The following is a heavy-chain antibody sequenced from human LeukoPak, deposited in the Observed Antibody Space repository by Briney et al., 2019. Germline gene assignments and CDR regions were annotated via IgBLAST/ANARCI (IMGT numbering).Heavy chain of an antibody. CDR3: ARALAAAGSY. V-gene: IGHV3-74*01. J-gene: IGHJ4*02. CDR2: INSDGSSI. CDR1: GFTFSSHW. D-gene: IGHD6-25*01. Sequence: GGSLRLSCAASGFTFSSHWMHWVRQAPGKGLVWDSRINSDGSSISYADSVKGRFTISRDNAKNTPYLQMNSLRAEDTAVYYCARALAAAGSYWGQGTLVTVSS.